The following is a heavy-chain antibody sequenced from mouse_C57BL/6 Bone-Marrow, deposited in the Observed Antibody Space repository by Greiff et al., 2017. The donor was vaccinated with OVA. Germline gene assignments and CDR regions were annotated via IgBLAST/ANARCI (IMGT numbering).Heavy chain of an antibody. CDR1: GYTFTSYW. CDR2: IDPSDSYT. D-gene: IGHD2-2*01. Sequence: QVQLQQPGAELVMPGASVKLSCKASGYTFTSYWMHWVKQRPGQGLEWIGEIDPSDSYTNYNQKFKGKSTLTVDKSSSTAYMQLSSLTSEDSAVYYCAREIYYGYDWYFDVWGTGTTVTVSS. J-gene: IGHJ1*03. CDR3: AREIYYGYDWYFDV. V-gene: IGHV1-69*01.